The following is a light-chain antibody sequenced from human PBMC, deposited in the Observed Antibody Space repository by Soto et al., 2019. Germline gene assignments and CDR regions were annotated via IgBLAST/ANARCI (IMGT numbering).Light chain of an antibody. CDR2: SNN. CDR3: AAWDDSLNGPGYV. V-gene: IGLV1-44*01. J-gene: IGLJ1*01. Sequence: LTQPPSASGTPGQRVTISCSGSSSNIGSNTVNWYQQLPGTAPKLLIYSNNQRPSGVPDRFSGSKSGTSASLAISGLQSEDEADYYCAAWDDSLNGPGYVFGTGTKVTVL. CDR1: SSNIGSNT.